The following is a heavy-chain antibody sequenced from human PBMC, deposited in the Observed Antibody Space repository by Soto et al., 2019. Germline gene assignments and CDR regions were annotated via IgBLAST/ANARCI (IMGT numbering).Heavy chain of an antibody. CDR2: IYSGGST. J-gene: IGHJ4*02. CDR3: TSGVVPITY. V-gene: IGHV3-53*01. Sequence: PLGGSLRLSCAASGFIVSSNYMTWVRQAPGKGLEWVSVIYSGGSTYYADSVKGRFTISRDNSKNTLYLQMNSLRVGDTAVYYCTSGVVPITYWGQGTLVTVSS. D-gene: IGHD3-16*01. CDR1: GFIVSSNY.